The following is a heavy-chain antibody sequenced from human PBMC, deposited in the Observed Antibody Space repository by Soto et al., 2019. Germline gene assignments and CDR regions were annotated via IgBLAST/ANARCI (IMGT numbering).Heavy chain of an antibody. V-gene: IGHV1-69*02. D-gene: IGHD2-2*01. CDR2: IIPILGIA. Sequence: GASVKVSCKASGGTFSSYTISWVRQAPGQGLEWMGRIIPILGIANYAQKFQGRVTITADKSTSTAYMELSSLRSEDTAAYYCVVHGDIVVVPAAHAFDIWGQGTMVTVSS. J-gene: IGHJ3*02. CDR3: VVHGDIVVVPAAHAFDI. CDR1: GGTFSSYT.